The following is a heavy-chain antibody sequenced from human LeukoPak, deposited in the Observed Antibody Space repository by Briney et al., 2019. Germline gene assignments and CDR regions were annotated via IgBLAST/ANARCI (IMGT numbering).Heavy chain of an antibody. CDR1: GFTVSSNH. J-gene: IGHJ4*02. CDR2: INSDGSST. V-gene: IGHV3-74*01. D-gene: IGHD2-15*01. CDR3: ARGGAVGKVVAVLSN. Sequence: GGSLRLSCAASGFTVSSNHMSWIRQAPGKGLEWVSRINSDGSSTSYADSVKGRFTISRDNAKNTLYLQMNSLRAEDTAVYYCARGGAVGKVVAVLSNWGQGTLVTVSS.